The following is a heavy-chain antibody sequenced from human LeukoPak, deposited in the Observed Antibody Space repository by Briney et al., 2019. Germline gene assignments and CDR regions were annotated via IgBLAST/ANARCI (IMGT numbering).Heavy chain of an antibody. V-gene: IGHV3-21*01. CDR1: GFTFSSYS. CDR3: ARGYSGSYDFDY. CDR2: ISSSRSYI. Sequence: PGGSLRLSCAASGFTFSSYSMNWVRQAPGKGLEWVSSISSSRSYIYYADSVKGRFTISRDNAKNSLYLQMNSLRAEDTAVYYCARGYSGSYDFDYWGQGTLVTVSS. D-gene: IGHD1-26*01. J-gene: IGHJ4*02.